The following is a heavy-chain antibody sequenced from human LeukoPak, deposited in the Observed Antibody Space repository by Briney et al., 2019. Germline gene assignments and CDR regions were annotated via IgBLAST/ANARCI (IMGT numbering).Heavy chain of an antibody. D-gene: IGHD6-19*01. V-gene: IGHV6-1*01. Sequence: SRTLSLTCGISGDSVSRNTAAWNWIRQSASRGLEWLGRTYYRSKWYNNYAVSVKSRITINSDSSKNQVSLQLNSVSPEDTAMYYCARENSRGRFDYWGQGTLVTVSS. J-gene: IGHJ4*02. CDR3: ARENSRGRFDY. CDR2: TYYRSKWYN. CDR1: GDSVSRNTAA.